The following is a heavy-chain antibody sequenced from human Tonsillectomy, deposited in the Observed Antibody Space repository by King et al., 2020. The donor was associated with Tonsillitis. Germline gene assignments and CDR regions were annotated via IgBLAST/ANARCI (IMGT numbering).Heavy chain of an antibody. CDR1: GFTFSSYA. CDR3: AKRSAMVPGTGYYYGMDV. V-gene: IGHV3-23*04. D-gene: IGHD5-18*01. Sequence: VQLVESGGGLLQPGGSLRLSCAASGFTFSSYAMSWVRQAPGKGLEWGSAIRGSGGSTYYADTVKGRFTISRDNSKNTLYLQMNSLRAEDTAVYYCAKRSAMVPGTGYYYGMDVWGQGTTVTVSS. CDR2: IRGSGGST. J-gene: IGHJ6*02.